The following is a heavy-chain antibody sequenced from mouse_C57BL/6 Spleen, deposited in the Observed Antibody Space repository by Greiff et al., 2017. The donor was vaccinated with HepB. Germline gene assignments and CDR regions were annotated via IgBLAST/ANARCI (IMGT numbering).Heavy chain of an antibody. J-gene: IGHJ2*01. CDR3: AREAVYYDYLYYFDY. V-gene: IGHV5-6*01. Sequence: EVQLVESGGDLVKPGGSLKLSCAASGFTFSSYGMSWVRQTPDKRLEWVATISSGGSYTYYPDSVKGRFTISRDNAKNTLYLQMSSLKSEDTAMYYCAREAVYYDYLYYFDYWGQGTTLTVSS. CDR1: GFTFSSYG. D-gene: IGHD2-4*01. CDR2: ISSGGSYT.